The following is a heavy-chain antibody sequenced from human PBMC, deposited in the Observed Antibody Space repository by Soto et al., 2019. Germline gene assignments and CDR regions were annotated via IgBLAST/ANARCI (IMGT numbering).Heavy chain of an antibody. CDR1: GGTFSSYA. CDR3: ARELYMSGYTYYSYYYGMDV. Sequence: SVKVSCKASGGTFSSYAISWVRQAPGQGLEWMGGIIPIFGTANYAQKFQGRVTMTADKSTSTAYMELSSLRSEDTAVYYCARELYMSGYTYYSYYYGMDVWGQGTTVTVSS. D-gene: IGHD3-3*01. V-gene: IGHV1-69*06. J-gene: IGHJ6*02. CDR2: IIPIFGTA.